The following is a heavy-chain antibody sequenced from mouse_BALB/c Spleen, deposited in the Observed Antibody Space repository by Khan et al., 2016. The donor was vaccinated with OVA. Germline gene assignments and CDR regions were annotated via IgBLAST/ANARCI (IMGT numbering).Heavy chain of an antibody. J-gene: IGHJ3*01. Sequence: EVELVESGGDLVKPGGSLKLSCVASGFTFRTYGMSWVRQTPDKRLEWVVTISSGGNYTYYPDSVKGRFTISRDNVKNTLYLEMNSLKSEDTAIYYCAGGDYDEGFAYWGHGTLGTVSA. CDR1: GFTFRTYG. D-gene: IGHD2-4*01. CDR2: ISSGGNYT. CDR3: AGGDYDEGFAY. V-gene: IGHV5-6*01.